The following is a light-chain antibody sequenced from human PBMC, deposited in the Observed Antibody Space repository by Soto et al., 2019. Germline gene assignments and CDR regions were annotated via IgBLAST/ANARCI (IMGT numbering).Light chain of an antibody. CDR1: QSVAGS. Sequence: ELVLTQSPATLSLSPGERATLSCRASQSVAGSLAWYQQKPGQGPRLLIYDTSNRATGAPPRFSGSRSGTDCTLTNSSLYPKDFAIYYCQHRSNWHMYTFGQWTNLEIK. CDR3: QHRSNWHMYT. CDR2: DTS. J-gene: IGKJ2*01. V-gene: IGKV3-11*01.